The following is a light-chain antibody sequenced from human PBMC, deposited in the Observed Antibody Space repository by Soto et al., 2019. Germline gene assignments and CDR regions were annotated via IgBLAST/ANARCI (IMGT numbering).Light chain of an antibody. CDR2: EVS. CDR1: SSDIGEYNY. V-gene: IGLV2-14*01. Sequence: QSVLTQPASVSGSPGQSITISCTGTSSDIGEYNYVSWYQQYPGKAPKLIIFEVSDRPSGISNRFSGSKSGKTASLTISGLQAEDEADYYCSSYTTTSLGVFGTGTKLNVL. J-gene: IGLJ1*01. CDR3: SSYTTTSLGV.